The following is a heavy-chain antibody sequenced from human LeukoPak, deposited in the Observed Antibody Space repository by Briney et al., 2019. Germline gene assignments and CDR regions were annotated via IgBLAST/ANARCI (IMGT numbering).Heavy chain of an antibody. CDR1: GFTFSSYA. V-gene: IGHV3-23*01. D-gene: IGHD4-17*01. J-gene: IGHJ6*02. CDR3: AKGHATAHYYYYGMDV. Sequence: GGSLRLSCAASGFTFSSYAMSWVRQAPGKGLEWVSAISGSGGSTYYADPVKGRFTISRDNSKNTLYLQMNSLRAEDTAVYYCAKGHATAHYYYYGMDVWGQGTTVTVFS. CDR2: ISGSGGST.